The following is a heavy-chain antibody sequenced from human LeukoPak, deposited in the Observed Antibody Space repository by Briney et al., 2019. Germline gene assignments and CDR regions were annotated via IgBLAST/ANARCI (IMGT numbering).Heavy chain of an antibody. D-gene: IGHD6-19*01. V-gene: IGHV4-4*07. J-gene: IGHJ4*02. CDR1: GGSFSSHY. CDR2: IHTSGST. Sequence: PSETLSLTCIVSGGSFSSHYWSWIRQSAGRGPEWIGRIHTSGSTNYNLSLRSRVTMSVDTSKNQYSLRLRSVTAADTAVYYCARHGDSSRGWYFDYWGQGTLVTVSS. CDR3: ARHGDSSRGWYFDY.